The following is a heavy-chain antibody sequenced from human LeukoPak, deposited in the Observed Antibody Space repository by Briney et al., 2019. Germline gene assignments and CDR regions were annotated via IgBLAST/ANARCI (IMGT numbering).Heavy chain of an antibody. CDR1: GFSFSSYA. Sequence: PGWALPLSCAASGFSFSSYAISWVGQAPAKGLAWVSANSGGCGSTYYADSVKGRVTISRDNSKNTLYLQMNSLRAEDTAVYYCAKVRHWCGTGPYDFDCWGQGTLVTASS. CDR3: AKVRHWCGTGPYDFDC. V-gene: IGHV3-23*01. J-gene: IGHJ4*02. CDR2: NSGGCGST. D-gene: IGHD3/OR15-3a*01.